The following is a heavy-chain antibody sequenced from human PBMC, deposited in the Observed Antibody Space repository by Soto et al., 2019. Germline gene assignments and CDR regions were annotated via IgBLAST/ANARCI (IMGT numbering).Heavy chain of an antibody. D-gene: IGHD4-17*01. V-gene: IGHV1-69*08. CDR2: IIPILGIA. CDR3: ARDYGDYFHWSDP. Sequence: QVQLVQSGAEVKKPGSSVKVSCKASGGTFSSYTISWVRQAPGQGLEWMGRIIPILGIANYAQKFQGRVTITADKSTSTAYMELSSLRSEDTAVYYCARDYGDYFHWSDPWGQGTLVTVSS. J-gene: IGHJ5*02. CDR1: GGTFSSYT.